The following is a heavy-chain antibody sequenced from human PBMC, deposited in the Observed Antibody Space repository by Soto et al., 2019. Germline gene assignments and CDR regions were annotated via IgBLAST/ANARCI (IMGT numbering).Heavy chain of an antibody. CDR1: GESCSGYY. J-gene: IGHJ6*02. V-gene: IGHV4-34*01. CDR2: INNSEST. Sequence: SETLSLTCAVYGESCSGYYGSWMRQPPGKGVEGIGEINNSESTNCNPSHKTPVTISVDTSKNQFSLKLNSLTARDTAVYSCAKSFRAVDGPTPSHPCLDVWGQGTTVTVSS. D-gene: IGHD4-17*01. CDR3: AKSFRAVDGPTPSHPCLDV.